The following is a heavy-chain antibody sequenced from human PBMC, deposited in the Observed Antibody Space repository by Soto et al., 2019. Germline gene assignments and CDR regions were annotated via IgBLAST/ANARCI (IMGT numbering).Heavy chain of an antibody. CDR3: ARVQGDFWSANYGMDV. CDR2: IIPIFGAA. CDR1: GATFSSYA. J-gene: IGHJ6*02. Sequence: GASVKVSCRASGATFSSYAISWVRQAPGQGLEWMGGIIPIFGAANYEQKFQGRVTITADESTSTAYRELSSLRSEGTAVYYCARVQGDFWSANYGMDVWGQGTTVTVSS. V-gene: IGHV1-69*13. D-gene: IGHD3-3*01.